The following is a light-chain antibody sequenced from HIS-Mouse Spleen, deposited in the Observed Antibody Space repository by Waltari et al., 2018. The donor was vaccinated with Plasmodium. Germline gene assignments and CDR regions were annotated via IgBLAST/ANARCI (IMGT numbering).Light chain of an antibody. CDR3: YSTDSSGNHRV. CDR2: EDS. CDR1: ALQKKY. J-gene: IGLJ3*02. Sequence: SYELTQPPSVSVSPGQTARITCSGTALQKKYAYWYQQKSGQAPVLVIYEDSQRPSGIPERFSGSSSGTMATLTISGAQVEDEADYYCYSTDSSGNHRVFGGGTKLTVL. V-gene: IGLV3-10*01.